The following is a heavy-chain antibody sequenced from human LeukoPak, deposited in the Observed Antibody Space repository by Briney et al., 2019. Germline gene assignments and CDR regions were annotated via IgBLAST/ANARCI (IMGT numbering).Heavy chain of an antibody. D-gene: IGHD5-12*01. Sequence: ASVKVSCKASGYTFTSYDINWVRQATGQGLEWMGWMNPNSGNTGYAQKFQGRVTITRNTSISTAYMELSSLRSEDTAVYYCARGKIVYGGYGSGLGYWGQGTLVTVSS. CDR2: MNPNSGNT. J-gene: IGHJ4*02. V-gene: IGHV1-8*03. CDR3: ARGKIVYGGYGSGLGY. CDR1: GYTFTSYD.